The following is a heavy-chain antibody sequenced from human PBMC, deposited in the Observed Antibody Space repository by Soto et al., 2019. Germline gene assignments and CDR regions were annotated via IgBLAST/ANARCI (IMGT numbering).Heavy chain of an antibody. CDR1: GFTFSSYG. D-gene: IGHD6-13*01. J-gene: IGHJ5*02. CDR2: ISYDGSNK. V-gene: IGHV3-30*18. Sequence: QVQLVESGGGVVQPGRSLRLSCAASGFTFSSYGMHWVRQAPGKGLEWVAVISYDGSNKYYADSVKGRFTISRDNSKNTLYLQMSSLRAEDTAVYYCAKCPGIAAAGPPFDPWGQGTLVTDSS. CDR3: AKCPGIAAAGPPFDP.